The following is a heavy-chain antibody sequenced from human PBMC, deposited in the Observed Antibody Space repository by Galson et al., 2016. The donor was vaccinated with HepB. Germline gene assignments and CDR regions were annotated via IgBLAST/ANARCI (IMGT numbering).Heavy chain of an antibody. D-gene: IGHD2-21*02. CDR2: LNSDESNT. J-gene: IGHJ2*01. CDR3: ARAVVTALRSPTWFFDL. V-gene: IGHV3-74*01. Sequence: SLRLSCAASGFTFSNYWMHWVRQAPGKGLVWVSRLNSDESNTNYADSVKGRFTISRDNAKNTLYLQMNNLRAEDTAVYYCARAVVTALRSPTWFFDLWGRGTLVSV. CDR1: GFTFSNYW.